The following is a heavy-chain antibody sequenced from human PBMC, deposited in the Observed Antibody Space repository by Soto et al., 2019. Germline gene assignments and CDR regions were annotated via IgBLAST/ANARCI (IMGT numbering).Heavy chain of an antibody. Sequence: GGSLRLSCAASGFTFSSYGMHWVRQAPGKGLEWVAVIWYDGSNKYYADSVKGRFTISRDNSKNTLYLQMNSLRAEDTAVYYCARDGPVYYGSGSYKRNPEKSYYYYYMDVWGKGTTVTVSS. J-gene: IGHJ6*03. CDR3: ARDGPVYYGSGSYKRNPEKSYYYYYMDV. CDR2: IWYDGSNK. D-gene: IGHD3-10*01. V-gene: IGHV3-33*01. CDR1: GFTFSSYG.